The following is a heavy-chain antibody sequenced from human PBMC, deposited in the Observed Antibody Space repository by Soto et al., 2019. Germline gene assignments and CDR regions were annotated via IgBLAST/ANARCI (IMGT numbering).Heavy chain of an antibody. CDR3: ARYCSGSNCHYGLDV. CDR1: GGSISNGVYY. CDR2: IYYSGST. D-gene: IGHD2-15*01. V-gene: IGHV4-31*03. Sequence: QVQLQESGPGLVKPSQTLSLTCTVSGGSISNGVYYWSWIRQHPGKGLEWIGYIYYSGSTYYNPSLKSRVTISVDTSKNQFSLKLSAVTAADTAVYYCARYCSGSNCHYGLDVWGQGTTVTVSS. J-gene: IGHJ6*02.